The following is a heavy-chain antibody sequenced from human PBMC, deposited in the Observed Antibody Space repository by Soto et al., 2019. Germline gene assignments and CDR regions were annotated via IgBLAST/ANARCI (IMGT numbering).Heavy chain of an antibody. Sequence: SETLSLTCAVYGGSFSGYYWSWIRQPPGKGLEWIGEINHSGSTNYNPSLKSRVTISVDTSKNQFSLKLSSVTAADTAVYYCARGRWDAMQDIVVVVARAAADNLFDYWGQGTLVTV. J-gene: IGHJ4*02. CDR3: ARGRWDAMQDIVVVVARAAADNLFDY. V-gene: IGHV4-34*01. CDR1: GGSFSGYY. D-gene: IGHD2-15*01. CDR2: INHSGST.